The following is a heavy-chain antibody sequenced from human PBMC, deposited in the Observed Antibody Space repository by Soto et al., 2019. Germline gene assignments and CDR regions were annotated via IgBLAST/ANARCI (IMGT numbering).Heavy chain of an antibody. CDR1: GGMFSDYT. Sequence: QVQLVQSGAVVKKPGSSVTVSCKASGGMFSDYTISWVRQAPGQGLEWMGGIIPIFGGPHYAQKFQGRVTVTADKPPRAGYLELRNLTSEDTALYYCGKKGGGASIDFWRANWFDPWGQGTLVTVSS. V-gene: IGHV1-69*06. CDR2: IIPIFGGP. CDR3: GKKGGGASIDFWRANWFDP. D-gene: IGHD3-3*01. J-gene: IGHJ5*02.